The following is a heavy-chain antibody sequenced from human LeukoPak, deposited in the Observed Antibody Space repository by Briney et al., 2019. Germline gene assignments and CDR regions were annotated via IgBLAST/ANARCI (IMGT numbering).Heavy chain of an antibody. CDR3: ARDYGGVFDY. CDR2: ISSSSSTI. V-gene: IGHV3-48*04. Sequence: GGSLRLSCAASGFTFSSYSMNWVRQAPGKGLEWVSYISSSSSTIYYADSVKGRFTISRDNAKNSLYLQMNSLRAEDTAVYYCARDYGGVFDYWGQGTLVTVSS. J-gene: IGHJ4*02. CDR1: GFTFSSYS. D-gene: IGHD4-23*01.